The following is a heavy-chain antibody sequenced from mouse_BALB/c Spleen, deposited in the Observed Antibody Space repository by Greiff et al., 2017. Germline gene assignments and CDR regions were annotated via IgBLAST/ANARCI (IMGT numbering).Heavy chain of an antibody. Sequence: EVKLQESGPGLVKPSQSLSLTCSVTGYSITSGYYWNWIRQFPGNKLEWMGYISYDGSNNYNPSLKNRISITRDTSKNQFFLKLNSVTTEDTATYYCARRDYRYDGYAMDYWGQGTSVTVSS. D-gene: IGHD2-14*01. V-gene: IGHV3-6*02. CDR2: ISYDGSN. CDR3: ARRDYRYDGYAMDY. CDR1: GYSITSGYY. J-gene: IGHJ4*01.